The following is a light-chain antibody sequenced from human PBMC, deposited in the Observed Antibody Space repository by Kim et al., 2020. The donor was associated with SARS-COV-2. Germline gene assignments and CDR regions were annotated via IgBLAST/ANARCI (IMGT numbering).Light chain of an antibody. V-gene: IGLV4-69*01. CDR1: SGHSRNA. CDR3: QTWDTGIHV. CDR2: LNSDGSH. Sequence: QLVLTQSPSASASLGASVKLTCTLSSGHSRNAIAWHQQQPERGPRYLMKLNSDGSHTKGDGIPDRFSGSSSGAERYLTISSLQSEDEADYYCQTWDTGIHVLGGGTKLTVL. J-gene: IGLJ3*02.